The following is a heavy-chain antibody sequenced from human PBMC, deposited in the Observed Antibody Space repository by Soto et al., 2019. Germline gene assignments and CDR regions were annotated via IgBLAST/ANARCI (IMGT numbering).Heavy chain of an antibody. V-gene: IGHV4-61*08. J-gene: IGHJ6*02. CDR3: AREKGITIFGVVPYGMDV. D-gene: IGHD3-3*01. CDR1: GGSISSGGYY. CDR2: IYYSGST. Sequence: SETLSLTCTVSGGSISSGGYYWSWIRQHPGKGLEWIGYIYYSGSTNYNPSLKSRVTISVDTSKNQFSLKLSSVTAADTAVYYCAREKGITIFGVVPYGMDVWGQGTTVTVSS.